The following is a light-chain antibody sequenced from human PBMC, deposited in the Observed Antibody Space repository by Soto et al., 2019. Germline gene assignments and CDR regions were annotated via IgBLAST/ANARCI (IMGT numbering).Light chain of an antibody. CDR3: QQYNSFALT. Sequence: DIQMTQSPSTLSASVGDRVTITCRASQSISSWLAWYQQKPGKAPKLLIYDASSLESGVPSRFSGSGSGTEFTLTISSLQPDDVATYYCQQYNSFALTFGGGTKVVIK. V-gene: IGKV1-5*01. J-gene: IGKJ4*01. CDR1: QSISSW. CDR2: DAS.